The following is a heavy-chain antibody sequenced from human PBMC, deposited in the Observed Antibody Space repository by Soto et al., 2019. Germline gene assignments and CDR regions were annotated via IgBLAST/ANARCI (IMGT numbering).Heavy chain of an antibody. CDR3: ARIGGYHGPLDY. CDR1: GVSISSYF. CDR2: TYHRGST. V-gene: IGHV4-59*01. D-gene: IGHD3-16*02. Sequence: ETLSLTCSDSGVSISSYFWSWIRQPPGRGLEWIGYTYHRGSTNYSPSLKSRVAISLDTSENQFSLKVSSVTAADTAVYYCARIGGYHGPLDYWGQGTPVTVSS. J-gene: IGHJ4*02.